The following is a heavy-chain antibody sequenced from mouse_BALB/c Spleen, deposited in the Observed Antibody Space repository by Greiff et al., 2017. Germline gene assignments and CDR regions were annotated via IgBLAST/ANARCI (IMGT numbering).Heavy chain of an antibody. D-gene: IGHD1-1*01. Sequence: EVQLQESGPGLVKPSQSLSLTCTVTGYSITSDYAWYWIRQFPGNKLEWMGYISYSGSTSYNPSLKSRISITRDTSKNQFFLQLNSVTTEDTATYYCARHYYGSSPFAYWGQGTLVTVSA. J-gene: IGHJ3*01. V-gene: IGHV3-2*02. CDR3: ARHYYGSSPFAY. CDR1: GYSITSDYA. CDR2: ISYSGST.